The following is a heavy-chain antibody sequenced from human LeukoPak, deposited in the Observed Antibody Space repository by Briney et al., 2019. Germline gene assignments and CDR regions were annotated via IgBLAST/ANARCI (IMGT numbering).Heavy chain of an antibody. J-gene: IGHJ4*02. D-gene: IGHD6-13*01. CDR3: ARDSDGSSDDFGFDY. CDR1: GCIFSSYA. Sequence: SVKVSCKASGCIFSSYAIHWVRQAPGQGLEWMGGIIPICGTANYAQKFQGRVTITADESTSTAYMELSSLRSEDTAVYYCARDSDGSSDDFGFDYWGQGTLVTVSS. V-gene: IGHV1-69*13. CDR2: IIPICGTA.